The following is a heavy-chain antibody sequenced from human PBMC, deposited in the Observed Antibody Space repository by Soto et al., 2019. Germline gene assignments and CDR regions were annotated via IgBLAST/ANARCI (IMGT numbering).Heavy chain of an antibody. V-gene: IGHV3-30-3*01. D-gene: IGHD6-6*01. J-gene: IGHJ4*02. CDR1: GFTFSSYA. CDR2: ISYDGSNK. CDR3: ARDGAARPRFDY. Sequence: PGGSLRLSCAASGFTFSSYAMHWVRPAPGKGLEWVAVISYDGSNKYYADSVKGRFTISRDNSKNTLYLQMHSLSAEDTAVYYCARDGAARPRFDYWGQGALFSVSS.